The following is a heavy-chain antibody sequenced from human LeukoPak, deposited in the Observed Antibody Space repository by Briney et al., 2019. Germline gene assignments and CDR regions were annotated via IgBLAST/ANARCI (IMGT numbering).Heavy chain of an antibody. CDR1: GGSISSSSYY. Sequence: SETLSLTCTVSGGSISSSSYYWGWIRQPPGKGLEWIGSIYYSGSTYYNPSLKSRVTISVDTSKNQFSLKLSSVTAADTAVYYCARRSSGSYYRGNFDYWGQGTLVTVSS. J-gene: IGHJ4*02. CDR3: ARRSSGSYYRGNFDY. D-gene: IGHD3-10*01. CDR2: IYYSGST. V-gene: IGHV4-39*01.